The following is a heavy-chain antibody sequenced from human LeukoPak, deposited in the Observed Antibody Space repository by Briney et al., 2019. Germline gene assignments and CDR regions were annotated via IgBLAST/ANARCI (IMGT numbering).Heavy chain of an antibody. V-gene: IGHV1-69*05. D-gene: IGHD6-13*01. J-gene: IGHJ5*02. CDR2: INPIFGTA. Sequence: GASVKVSCKASGDTFSSYAISWVRQAPGQGLEWMGGINPIFGTANLAQKFQGRVTVTTDESTSTAYMELSSLRSEDTAVYYCARVSGQQLPRGGNWFDPWGQGTLVTVSS. CDR3: ARVSGQQLPRGGNWFDP. CDR1: GDTFSSYA.